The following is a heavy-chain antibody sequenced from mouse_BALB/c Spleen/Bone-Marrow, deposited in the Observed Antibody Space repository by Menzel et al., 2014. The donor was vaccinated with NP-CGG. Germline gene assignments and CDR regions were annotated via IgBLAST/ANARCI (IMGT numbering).Heavy chain of an antibody. CDR1: GYTFTEYT. CDR2: INPNNGGT. J-gene: IGHJ1*01. D-gene: IGHD1-2*01. V-gene: IGHV1-18*01. CDR3: AKDLLRLWYFDV. Sequence: EVQLVESGPELVKPGASVKISCKTSGYTFTEYTMHWVKQSHGKSLEWIGGINPNNGGTSYNQKFKDKATLTVDKSSSTAYMELRSLTSEDSAIYYCAKDLLRLWYFDVWGAGTTVTVSS.